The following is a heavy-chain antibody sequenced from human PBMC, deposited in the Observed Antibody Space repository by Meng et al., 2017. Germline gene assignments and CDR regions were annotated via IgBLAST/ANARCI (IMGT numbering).Heavy chain of an antibody. J-gene: IGHJ4*02. CDR3: ARKRYSSGWYDY. V-gene: IGHV3-64*02. CDR1: GFTFSAFP. CDR2: ISGDGSRT. Sequence: GGSLRLSCAASGFTFSAFPTRWVRQAPGKGLESVSAISGDGSRTYYADSVKGRFTISRDNSRNTLYLQMDSLRNEDTAVYYCARKRYSSGWYDYWGQGTLVTVSS. D-gene: IGHD6-19*01.